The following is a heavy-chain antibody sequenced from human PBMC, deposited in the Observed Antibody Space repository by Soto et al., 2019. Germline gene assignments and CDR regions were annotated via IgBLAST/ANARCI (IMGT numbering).Heavy chain of an antibody. CDR3: ARVRKSSGYFPYYYYYGMDV. CDR2: INPNSGGT. Sequence: ASVKVSCKASGYTFTGYYMHRVRQAPGQGLEWMGWINPNSGGTNYAQKFQGRVTVTRDTSISTAYMELSRLRSDDTAVYYCARVRKSSGYFPYYYYYGMDVWGQGTTVTVSS. CDR1: GYTFTGYY. D-gene: IGHD3-22*01. V-gene: IGHV1-2*02. J-gene: IGHJ6*02.